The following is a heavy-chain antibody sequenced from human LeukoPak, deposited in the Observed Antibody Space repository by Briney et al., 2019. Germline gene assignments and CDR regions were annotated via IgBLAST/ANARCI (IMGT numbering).Heavy chain of an antibody. Sequence: GGSLRLSCTVSGFTFADYAMHWVRQPAGKGLEWVSLISWDVASTYYADSMKGRFTVSRDNSKKSLSLKMNSLRAEDTALYYCAKDISSSWYPSEYYFMDVWGKGTTVTVSS. V-gene: IGHV3-43D*03. CDR2: ISWDVAST. CDR3: AKDISSSWYPSEYYFMDV. D-gene: IGHD6-13*01. J-gene: IGHJ6*03. CDR1: GFTFADYA.